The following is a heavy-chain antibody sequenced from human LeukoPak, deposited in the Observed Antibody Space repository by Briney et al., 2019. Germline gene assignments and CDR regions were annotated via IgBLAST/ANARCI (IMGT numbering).Heavy chain of an antibody. D-gene: IGHD5-24*01. J-gene: IGHJ4*03. CDR2: IDHRGDT. Sequence: SETLSLTCAVYGGSFSRFYWSWIRQSPGRGLEWIAEIDHRGDTNYNPSVKSRVTVSVDTSKNQFSLKVRSLSAADTAVYYCARGATISETGYFDFWGQGTLVTVSS. CDR3: ARGATISETGYFDF. CDR1: GGSFSRFY. V-gene: IGHV4-34*01.